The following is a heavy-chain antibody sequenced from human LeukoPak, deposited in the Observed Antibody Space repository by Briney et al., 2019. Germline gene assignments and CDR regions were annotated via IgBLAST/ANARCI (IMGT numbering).Heavy chain of an antibody. Sequence: SETLSLTCTVSGGSISSGGYYWSWIRQHPGKGLEWIGYIYYSGSAYYNPSLKSRVTISVDTSKNQFSLKLSSVTAADTAVYYCARGGGFLEYFYYYYMDVWGKGTTVTVSS. CDR1: GGSISSGGYY. CDR3: ARGGGFLEYFYYYYMDV. D-gene: IGHD3-3*01. V-gene: IGHV4-31*03. J-gene: IGHJ6*03. CDR2: IYYSGSA.